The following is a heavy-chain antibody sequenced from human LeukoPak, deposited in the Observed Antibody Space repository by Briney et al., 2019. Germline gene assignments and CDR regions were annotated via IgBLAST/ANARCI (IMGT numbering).Heavy chain of an antibody. J-gene: IGHJ4*02. D-gene: IGHD3-22*01. V-gene: IGHV4-34*01. Sequence: SETLSLTCAVYGGSFSGYYWSWIRQPPGKGLEWIGEINHSGSTNYNPSLKSRVTISVDTSKNQFSLKLRSVTAADTAMYYCAKSLYYDSSGYLDLDSWGQETLVTVSS. CDR2: INHSGST. CDR1: GGSFSGYY. CDR3: AKSLYYDSSGYLDLDS.